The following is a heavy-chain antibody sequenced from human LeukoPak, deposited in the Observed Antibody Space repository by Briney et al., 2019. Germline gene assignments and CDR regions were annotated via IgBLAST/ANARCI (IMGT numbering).Heavy chain of an antibody. V-gene: IGHV3-49*03. CDR1: GFTFGDYA. CDR3: TRDVSNCGGDCYQGFDY. CDR2: IRSKAYGGTT. Sequence: GGSLRLSCTASGFTFGDYAMSWFRQAPGKGLEWVGFIRSKAYGGTTEYAASVKGRFTISRDDSKSIAYLQMNSLKTEDTAVYYCTRDVSNCGGDCYQGFDYWGQGTLVTVSS. J-gene: IGHJ4*02. D-gene: IGHD2-21*02.